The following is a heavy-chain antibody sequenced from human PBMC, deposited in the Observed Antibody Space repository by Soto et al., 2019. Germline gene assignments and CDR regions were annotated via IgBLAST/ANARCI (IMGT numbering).Heavy chain of an antibody. D-gene: IGHD4-17*01. CDR2: ISSSGSTI. J-gene: IGHJ3*02. CDR1: GFTFSDYY. CDR3: ARDKDYGDYVIDAFDI. Sequence: GGSLRLSCAASGFTFSDYYMSWIRQAPGKGLEWVSYISSSGSTIYYADSVKGRFTISRDNAKNSLYLQMNSLRAEDTAVYYCARDKDYGDYVIDAFDIWGQGTMVTVSS. V-gene: IGHV3-11*01.